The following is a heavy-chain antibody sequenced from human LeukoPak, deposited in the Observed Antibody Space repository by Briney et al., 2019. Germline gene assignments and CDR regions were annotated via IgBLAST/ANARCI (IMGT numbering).Heavy chain of an antibody. J-gene: IGHJ4*02. CDR3: ARYKLEAALTGTSFDY. CDR2: IKHDGGEQ. Sequence: GGSLRLSCAVSGFTFSSYWMSWVRQAPGKGLEWVANIKHDGGEQYYVDSVKGRFTISRDNAKNSLYLQMDSLRAEDTAVYYCARYKLEAALTGTSFDYWGQATLVTVSS. CDR1: GFTFSSYW. V-gene: IGHV3-7*03. D-gene: IGHD1-1*01.